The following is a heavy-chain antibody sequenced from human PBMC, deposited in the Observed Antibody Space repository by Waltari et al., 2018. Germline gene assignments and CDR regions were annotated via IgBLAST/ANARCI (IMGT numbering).Heavy chain of an antibody. CDR3: AKRGGARGAFDI. J-gene: IGHJ3*02. Sequence: QVQLVQSGAEVKKPGASVKVSCKASGYTFTGYYIHWVRRAPGQGLQWMGWINPNTGGTNYAQNFQGRVTRTRDTSITTAYMELTGLRSDDTAMYFCAKRGGARGAFDIWGQGTMVTVSS. CDR1: GYTFTGYY. D-gene: IGHD3-10*01. CDR2: INPNTGGT. V-gene: IGHV1-2*02.